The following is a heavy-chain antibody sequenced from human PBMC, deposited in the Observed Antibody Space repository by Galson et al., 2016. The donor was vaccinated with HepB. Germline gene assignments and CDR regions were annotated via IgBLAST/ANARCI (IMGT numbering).Heavy chain of an antibody. CDR2: INQDGSDK. V-gene: IGHV3-7*01. J-gene: IGHJ4*02. CDR3: ARDYYRSADY. Sequence: CAVSGFTFSGSWMTWVRQIPGTGLEWVAIINQDGSDKYYVDSVKGRFTISRDNAKNSLYLQMNTLRAEDTAVYYCARDYYRSADYWGQGTLVTVSS. D-gene: IGHD3-22*01. CDR1: GFTFSGSW.